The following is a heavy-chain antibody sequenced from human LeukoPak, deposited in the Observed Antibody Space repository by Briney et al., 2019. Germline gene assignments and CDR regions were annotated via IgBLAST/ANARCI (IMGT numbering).Heavy chain of an antibody. V-gene: IGHV1-46*01. CDR2: INPSGGST. Sequence: ASVKVSCKASGYTFTSYYMHWVRQAPGQGLEWMGIINPSGGSTSYAQKFQGRVTMTRDTSTSTVYMELSSLRSEDTAVYYCAGDKGLSTVTTLLDYWGQGTLVTVSS. J-gene: IGHJ4*02. D-gene: IGHD4-17*01. CDR1: GYTFTSYY. CDR3: AGDKGLSTVTTLLDY.